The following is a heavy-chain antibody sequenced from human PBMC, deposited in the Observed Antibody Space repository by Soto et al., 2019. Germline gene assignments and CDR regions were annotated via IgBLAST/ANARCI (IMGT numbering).Heavy chain of an antibody. CDR1: GYTFTSYG. Sequence: GASVKVSCKASGYTFTSYGISWVRQAPGQGLEWMGWISAYNGNTNYAQKLQGRVTMTTDTSTSTAYMELRSLRSDDTAVYYCARSHLNHRVPQPLRPLNWFDPWGQGTLVTVSS. J-gene: IGHJ5*02. D-gene: IGHD4-17*01. CDR2: ISAYNGNT. CDR3: ARSHLNHRVPQPLRPLNWFDP. V-gene: IGHV1-18*01.